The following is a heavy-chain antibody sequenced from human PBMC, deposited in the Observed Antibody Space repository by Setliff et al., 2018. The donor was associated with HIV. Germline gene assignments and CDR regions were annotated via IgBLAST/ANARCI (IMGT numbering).Heavy chain of an antibody. D-gene: IGHD2-21*02. V-gene: IGHV3-74*01. CDR3: ARAGSDYAYDI. CDR1: GVTFSSYW. CDR2: INGDGDTT. Sequence: GESLRLSCTASGVTFSSYWMHWVRQVPGKGLLWVSRINGDGDTTYYADSVKGRFTISRDNAQNTLYLQMNSLRAEDTAVYYCARAGSDYAYDIWGQGTKVTVSS. J-gene: IGHJ3*02.